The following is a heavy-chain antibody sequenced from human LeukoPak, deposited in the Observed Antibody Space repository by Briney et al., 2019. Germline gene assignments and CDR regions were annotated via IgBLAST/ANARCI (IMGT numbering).Heavy chain of an antibody. V-gene: IGHV4-34*01. Sequence: PSETLSLTCAVYGGSFSGYYWSWIRQPPGKGLEWIGEINHSGSTNYNPSLKSRVTISVDTSKTQFSLKLSSVTAADTAVYYCARVAATVTTSPFASWGQGTLVTVSS. CDR2: INHSGST. J-gene: IGHJ4*02. CDR3: ARVAATVTTSPFAS. CDR1: GGSFSGYY. D-gene: IGHD4-17*01.